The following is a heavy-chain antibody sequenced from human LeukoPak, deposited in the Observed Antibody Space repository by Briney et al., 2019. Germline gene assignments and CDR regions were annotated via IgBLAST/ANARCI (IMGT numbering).Heavy chain of an antibody. CDR1: GGSISSYY. J-gene: IGHJ4*02. CDR2: INHSGST. V-gene: IGHV4-34*01. D-gene: IGHD3-9*01. Sequence: SETLSLTCTVSGGSISSYYWSWIRQPPGKGLEGIGEINHSGSTNYNPSLKSRVTISVDTSKNQFSLKLSSVTAADTAVYYCARPYFHYDILTGYYNEGYFDYWGQGTLVTVSS. CDR3: ARPYFHYDILTGYYNEGYFDY.